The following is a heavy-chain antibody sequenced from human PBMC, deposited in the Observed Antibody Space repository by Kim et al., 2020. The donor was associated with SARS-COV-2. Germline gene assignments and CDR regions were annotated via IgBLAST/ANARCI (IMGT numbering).Heavy chain of an antibody. Sequence: SETLSLTCTVSGGSIGSGGYYWSWIRQHPAKGLEWIGYIYYSGSTYYNPSLKSRVTISVDTSKNQFSLRLSSVTAADTAVYYCARELYYYDKLDAFDIWGQGTMVTVSS. D-gene: IGHD3-22*01. CDR1: GGSIGSGGYY. CDR3: ARELYYYDKLDAFDI. V-gene: IGHV4-31*03. CDR2: IYYSGST. J-gene: IGHJ3*02.